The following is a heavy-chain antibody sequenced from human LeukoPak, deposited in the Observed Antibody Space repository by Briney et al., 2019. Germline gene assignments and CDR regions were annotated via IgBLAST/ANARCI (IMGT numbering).Heavy chain of an antibody. D-gene: IGHD2-15*01. CDR2: IKQDGSEK. Sequence: GGSLRLSCAASGFTFSSYWMSWLRQAPGKGREGVANIKQDGSEKYYVDSVKGRFTISRDNAKNSLYLQMNSLRAEDTAVYYCARHSWGYCSGGSCYSGAYYYYYMDVWGKGTTVTVSS. J-gene: IGHJ6*03. V-gene: IGHV3-7*01. CDR3: ARHSWGYCSGGSCYSGAYYYYYMDV. CDR1: GFTFSSYW.